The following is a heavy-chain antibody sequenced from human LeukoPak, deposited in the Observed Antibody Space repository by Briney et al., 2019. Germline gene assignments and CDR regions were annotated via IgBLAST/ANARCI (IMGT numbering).Heavy chain of an antibody. CDR2: ISWNSGSI. J-gene: IGHJ4*02. D-gene: IGHD3-3*01. Sequence: PGGSLRLSCAASGFTFDDYAMHWVRPAPGKGLEWVSGISWNSGSIGYADSVKGRFTISRDNAKNSLYLQMNSLRAEDTALYYCAKGLGVVIDFLVFDNWGQGTLVTVSS. CDR3: AKGLGVVIDFLVFDN. CDR1: GFTFDDYA. V-gene: IGHV3-9*01.